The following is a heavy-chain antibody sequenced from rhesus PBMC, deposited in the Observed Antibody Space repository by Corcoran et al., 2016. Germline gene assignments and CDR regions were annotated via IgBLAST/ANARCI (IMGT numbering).Heavy chain of an antibody. V-gene: IGHV4-160*01. CDR3: ARYNFWSGYYPFDY. CDR2: FDGSSGST. J-gene: IGHJ4*01. CDR1: GGSFSSYW. D-gene: IGHD3-3*01. Sequence: QVQLQESGPGLVKPSETLSLTCAVSGGSFSSYWWGWFRQPPGEGLEWLGSFDGSSGSTEYNPSLKSRATISRDTSKNQFSLKLSSVTAADTAVYYWARYNFWSGYYPFDYWGQGVLVTVSS.